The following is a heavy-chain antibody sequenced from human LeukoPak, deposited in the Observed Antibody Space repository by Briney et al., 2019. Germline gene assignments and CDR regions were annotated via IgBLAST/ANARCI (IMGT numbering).Heavy chain of an antibody. V-gene: IGHV3-30*03. Sequence: GGSLRLSCAASGFTFSSYGMYWVRQAPGKGLEWVAVISYDGSNKYYADSVKGRFTISRDNSKNTLYLQMNSLRAEDTAVYYCARDRNLSGWYRALDYWGQGTLVTVSS. CDR3: ARDRNLSGWYRALDY. CDR2: ISYDGSNK. CDR1: GFTFSSYG. D-gene: IGHD6-19*01. J-gene: IGHJ4*02.